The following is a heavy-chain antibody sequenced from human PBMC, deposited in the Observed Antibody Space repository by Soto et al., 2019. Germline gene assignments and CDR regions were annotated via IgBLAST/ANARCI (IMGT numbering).Heavy chain of an antibody. Sequence: GGSLRLSCAASGFTFSSYGMHWVRQAPGKGLEWVAVIWYDGSNKYYADSVKGRFTISRDNSKNTLYLQMNSLRAEDTAVYYCAGGLSGYEDLFDYWGQGTLVTVSS. CDR2: IWYDGSNK. CDR3: AGGLSGYEDLFDY. J-gene: IGHJ4*02. D-gene: IGHD5-12*01. V-gene: IGHV3-33*01. CDR1: GFTFSSYG.